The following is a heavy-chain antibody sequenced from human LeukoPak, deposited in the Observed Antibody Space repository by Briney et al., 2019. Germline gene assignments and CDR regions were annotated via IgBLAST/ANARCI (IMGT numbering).Heavy chain of an antibody. D-gene: IGHD1-26*01. CDR3: ARQRRYSGNLYFYG. J-gene: IGHJ4*02. CDR1: GGSFSGHY. V-gene: IGHV4-4*08. CDR2: INPTGLT. Sequence: SEPLSLPCTVSGGSFSGHYWSWVRQSPGKGLEWIGYINPTGLTSYNAPLNRRVTISQDKSQKQSSLKVKSVTTADTAAYFCARQRRYSGNLYFYGWGQGTMVSVS.